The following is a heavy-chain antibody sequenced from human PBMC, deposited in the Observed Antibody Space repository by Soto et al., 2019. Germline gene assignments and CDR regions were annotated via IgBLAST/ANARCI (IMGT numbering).Heavy chain of an antibody. CDR2: IHTSGSP. CDR1: GGSISSYY. CDR3: ATGGTYFDY. V-gene: IGHV4-4*07. Sequence: PLETLSLTCTVSGGSISSYYCSWIRQAAGKGLEWIGRIHTSGSPNYNPSLKSRVTMSADTSKNQFSLKLTSVTAADTAVYYCATGGTYFDYWGQGTLVTVSS. J-gene: IGHJ4*02.